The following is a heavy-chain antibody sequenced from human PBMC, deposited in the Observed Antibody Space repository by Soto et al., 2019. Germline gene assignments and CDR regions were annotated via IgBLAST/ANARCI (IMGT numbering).Heavy chain of an antibody. CDR1: GFTFSSYS. CDR3: ARDPAVPGGYFDL. CDR2: ISSSSSTI. Sequence: EVQLVESGGGLVQPGGSLRLSCAASGFTFSSYSMNWVRQAPGKGLEWVSYISSSSSTIYYADSVKGRFTISRGNAKNSLYRQMNSLRDEDTAVYYCARDPAVPGGYFDLWGRGTLVTVSS. D-gene: IGHD7-27*01. V-gene: IGHV3-48*02. J-gene: IGHJ2*01.